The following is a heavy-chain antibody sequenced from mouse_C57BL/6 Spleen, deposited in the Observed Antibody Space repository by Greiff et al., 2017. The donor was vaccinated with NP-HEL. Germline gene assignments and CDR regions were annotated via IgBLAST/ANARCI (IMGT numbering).Heavy chain of an antibody. V-gene: IGHV1-69*01. CDR3: ARGYYYGSSRYWYFDV. CDR2: IDPSDSYT. J-gene: IGHJ1*03. Sequence: QVQLQQPGAELVMPGASVKLSCKASGYTFTSYWMHWVKQRPGQGLEWIGEIDPSDSYTKYNQKFKGKSTLTVDKSSSTAYMQLSSLTSEDSAVYYCARGYYYGSSRYWYFDVWGTGTTVTVSS. D-gene: IGHD1-1*01. CDR1: GYTFTSYW.